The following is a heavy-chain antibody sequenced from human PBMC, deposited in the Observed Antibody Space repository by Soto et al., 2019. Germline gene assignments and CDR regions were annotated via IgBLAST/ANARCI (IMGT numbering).Heavy chain of an antibody. CDR1: GYTLTDYA. CDR3: ARDSSSSLDWFDP. Sequence: ASVKVSCKASGYTLTDYAMHWVRQAPGQRLEWMGWINAGNGNTKYSQKFQDRVTITRDTSASTVYMDLSSLRFEDTAIYYCARDSSSSLDWFDPWGQGTLVTVSS. V-gene: IGHV1-3*01. CDR2: INAGNGNT. D-gene: IGHD6-6*01. J-gene: IGHJ5*02.